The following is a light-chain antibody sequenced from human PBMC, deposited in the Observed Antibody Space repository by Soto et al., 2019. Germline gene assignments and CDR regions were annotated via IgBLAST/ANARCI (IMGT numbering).Light chain of an antibody. Sequence: EIVLTQSPATLSSFPGDRVTLSCTASQYINTRLAWYQHRPGQAPRLLIYGASTRATGIPARFSGSGSGTEFTLTISSLQSEDFAVYYCQQYNNRRTFGQGTKVDI. CDR1: QYINTR. V-gene: IGKV3-15*01. J-gene: IGKJ1*01. CDR2: GAS. CDR3: QQYNNRRT.